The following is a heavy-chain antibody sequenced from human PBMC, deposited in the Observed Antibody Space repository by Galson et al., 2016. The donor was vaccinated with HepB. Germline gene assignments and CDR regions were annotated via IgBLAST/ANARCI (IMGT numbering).Heavy chain of an antibody. CDR3: AAESPYQLRSKYYGMDV. J-gene: IGHJ6*02. D-gene: IGHD2/OR15-2a*01. CDR2: IVVGNDET. V-gene: IGHV1-58*02. Sequence: SVKVSCKAPGFSFSRSAIQWVRQARGRRPEWIGRIVVGNDETIHAETFEERVTMTTDPSTDTAHMELSSLTPDDTAMYYCAAESPYQLRSKYYGMDVWGQGTTVTVSS. CDR1: GFSFSRSA.